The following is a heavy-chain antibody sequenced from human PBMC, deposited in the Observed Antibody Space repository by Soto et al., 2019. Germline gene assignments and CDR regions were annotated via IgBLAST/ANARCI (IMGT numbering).Heavy chain of an antibody. Sequence: SETLSLTCAVYGGSFSGYYWSWIRQPPGKGLEWIGEINHSGSTNYNPSLKSRVTISVDTSKNQFSLKLSSVTAADTAVYYCARGHGELLWFGELPTNFYYYGMDVWGQGTTVTVSS. D-gene: IGHD3-10*01. CDR2: INHSGST. CDR1: GGSFSGYY. V-gene: IGHV4-34*01. CDR3: ARGHGELLWFGELPTNFYYYGMDV. J-gene: IGHJ6*02.